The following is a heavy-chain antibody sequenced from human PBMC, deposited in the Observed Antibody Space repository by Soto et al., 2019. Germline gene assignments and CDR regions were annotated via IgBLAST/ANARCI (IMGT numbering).Heavy chain of an antibody. CDR3: AGSGSYSGWYCDS. Sequence: QVQLVQSGAEVKKPGSSVKVSCEASGGTFSSYAITWVRQAPGQGLEWMGGIIPSFHTANYAQKFQGRVTITADESTSTAYMELNSLRSEDTAVYYCAGSGSYSGWYCDSWGQGTLVTVSS. V-gene: IGHV1-69*01. J-gene: IGHJ4*02. D-gene: IGHD3-10*01. CDR1: GGTFSSYA. CDR2: IIPSFHTA.